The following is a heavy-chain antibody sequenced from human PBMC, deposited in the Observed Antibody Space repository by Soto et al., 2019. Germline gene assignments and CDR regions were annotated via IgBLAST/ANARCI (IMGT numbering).Heavy chain of an antibody. J-gene: IGHJ4*02. Sequence: QVQLQHWGAGLLKPSETLSLTCAVYGGSFTGYYWSWIRQPPGPGLEWIGEINHSGSTNYNPSLKSRVTMSADTSKGQFSLKLSAVTAADTAVYYCARGRCSATYCYSNVDSWGQGTLVTVSS. D-gene: IGHD2-15*01. V-gene: IGHV4-34*01. CDR3: ARGRCSATYCYSNVDS. CDR1: GGSFTGYY. CDR2: INHSGST.